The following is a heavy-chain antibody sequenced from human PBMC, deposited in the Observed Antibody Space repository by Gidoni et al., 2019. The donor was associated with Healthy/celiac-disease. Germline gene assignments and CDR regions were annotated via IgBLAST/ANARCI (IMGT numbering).Heavy chain of an antibody. V-gene: IGHV1-2*02. CDR3: ARGGYSGYDDGVRQWLVRGWFDP. J-gene: IGHJ5*02. CDR2: INPNSGGT. CDR1: GYTFTGYY. D-gene: IGHD5-12*01. Sequence: QVQLVQSGAEVKKPGASVKVSCKASGYTFTGYYMHWVRQAPGQGLEWMGWINPNSGGTNYAQKFQGRVTMTRDTSISTAYMELSRLRSDDTAVYYCARGGYSGYDDGVRQWLVRGWFDPWGQGTLVTVSS.